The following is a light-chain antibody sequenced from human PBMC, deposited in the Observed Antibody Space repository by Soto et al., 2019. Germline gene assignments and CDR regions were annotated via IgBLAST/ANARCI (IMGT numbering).Light chain of an antibody. V-gene: IGKV3-11*01. CDR2: DTF. Sequence: EIVLTQFPATLSLSPGEEATLSCRASQSFGTSLAWYQQRPAQAPRLLIYDTFKVAAGVPARFSGSGSGADFTLTISGLEHEDFAVYYRQQGGSFGGGTKVEIK. CDR1: QSFGTS. J-gene: IGKJ4*01. CDR3: QQGGS.